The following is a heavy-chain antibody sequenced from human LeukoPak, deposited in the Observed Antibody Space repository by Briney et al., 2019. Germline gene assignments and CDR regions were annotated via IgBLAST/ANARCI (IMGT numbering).Heavy chain of an antibody. CDR3: ARHGGVADDAFDI. J-gene: IGHJ3*02. CDR2: IYHSGST. V-gene: IGHV4-38-2*02. D-gene: IGHD6-19*01. CDR1: GYSISSGYY. Sequence: SETLSLTCTVSGYSISSGYYWGWIRQPPGKGLEWIGSIYHSGSTNYHPSLKSRVTISVDTSKNQFSLNLSSMTAADTAIYYCARHGGVADDAFDIWGQGTMVTVSS.